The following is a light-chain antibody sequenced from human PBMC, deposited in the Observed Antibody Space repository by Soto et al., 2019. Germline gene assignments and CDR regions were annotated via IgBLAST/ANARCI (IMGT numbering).Light chain of an antibody. CDR2: GAS. J-gene: IGKJ1*01. V-gene: IGKV1-5*03. CDR1: QNIDRW. CDR3: LQYNSYPWT. Sequence: DIQMTQSPSTLSASVGDRVTITCRASQNIDRWLAWYQQKPGKAANLLIYGASNLESGGSSRFSGSGSGTEFTLTFSTLRPDDFATYYCLQYNSYPWTFGQGTKVEIK.